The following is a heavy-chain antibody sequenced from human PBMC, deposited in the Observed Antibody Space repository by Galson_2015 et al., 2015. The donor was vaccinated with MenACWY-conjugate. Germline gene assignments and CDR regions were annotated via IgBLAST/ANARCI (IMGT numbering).Heavy chain of an antibody. CDR1: GYSFAYYW. CDR2: IDPSNSNT. J-gene: IGHJ5*02. Sequence: QSGAEVKKPGESLRISCTGSGYSFAYYWINWVRQMPGKGLEWMGRIDPSNSNTNYNPSFQGHVTISADKSISTAYLQWGSLKASDTAMYYCATMGAASPWGLWYDPWGQGTLVTVSS. CDR3: ATMGAASPWGLWYDP. V-gene: IGHV5-10-1*01. D-gene: IGHD3-16*01.